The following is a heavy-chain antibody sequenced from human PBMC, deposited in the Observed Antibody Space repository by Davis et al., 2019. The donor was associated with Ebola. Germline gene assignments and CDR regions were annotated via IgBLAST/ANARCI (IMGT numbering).Heavy chain of an antibody. CDR3: ATPPGVTAPFDY. CDR2: IRNKASSYST. V-gene: IGHV3-72*01. J-gene: IGHJ4*02. Sequence: GGSLRLSCAASGFTFSDYYMDWVRQAPGMGLEWVGRIRNKASSYSTEYAASVKDRFIISRDDSKDSLYLQMNSLKTEDTAVYYCATPPGVTAPFDYWGQGTLVTVSS. D-gene: IGHD2-21*02. CDR1: GFTFSDYY.